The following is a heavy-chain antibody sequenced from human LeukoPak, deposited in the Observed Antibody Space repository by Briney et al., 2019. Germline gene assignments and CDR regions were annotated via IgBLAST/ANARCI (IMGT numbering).Heavy chain of an antibody. Sequence: SETLSLTCTVSGGSISSSSYYWGWIRQPPGKGLEWIGSIDYSGSTYYNPSLKSRVTISVDTSKNQFSLKLSSVTAAATAVYYCAREVVAAAGTVDYWGQGALVTVSS. V-gene: IGHV4-39*07. CDR2: IDYSGST. D-gene: IGHD6-13*01. CDR3: AREVVAAAGTVDY. CDR1: GGSISSSSYY. J-gene: IGHJ4*02.